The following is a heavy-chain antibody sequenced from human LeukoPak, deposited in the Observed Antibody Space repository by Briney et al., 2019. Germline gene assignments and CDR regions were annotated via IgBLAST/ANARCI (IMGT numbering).Heavy chain of an antibody. J-gene: IGHJ4*02. D-gene: IGHD3-3*01. V-gene: IGHV1-18*01. CDR2: ISAYNGNT. CDR3: ASSDFGVVTFHG. CDR1: GYTFTSYG. Sequence: ASVKVSCKASGYTFTSYGISWVRQAPGQGLEWMGWISAYNGNTNYAQKFQGRVTMTRDTSISTAYMELSRLRSDDTAVYYCASSDFGVVTFHGWGQGTLVTVSS.